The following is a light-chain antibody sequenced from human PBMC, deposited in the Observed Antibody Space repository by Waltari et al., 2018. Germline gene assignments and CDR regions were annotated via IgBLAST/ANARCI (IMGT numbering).Light chain of an antibody. J-gene: IGLJ2*01. Sequence: QSALTQPASVSGSPGQSITISCTGTGRALGAYDYASWFQQHPDKVPKVIIYDVSLRPSGISDRFSGSKSGNTASLTISGLQAEDEGDYYCSSFTTSDTLVIFGGGTKVTVL. CDR2: DVS. CDR3: SSFTTSDTLVI. V-gene: IGLV2-14*03. CDR1: GRALGAYDY.